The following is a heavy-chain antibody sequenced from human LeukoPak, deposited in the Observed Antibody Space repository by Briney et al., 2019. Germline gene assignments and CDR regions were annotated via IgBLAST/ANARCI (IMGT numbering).Heavy chain of an antibody. V-gene: IGHV1-8*01. CDR2: MNPNSGDT. CDR3: ASLPHLGGAILN. CDR1: GYTFSAHD. J-gene: IGHJ4*02. D-gene: IGHD2-21*01. Sequence: ASVKVSCKASGYTFSAHDINWVRQASGQGLEWMGWMNPNSGDTGFARKFQGRVTMTRNTSLSTAYMELSSLRTEDTAVYYCASLPHLGGAILNWGQGTLVTVSS.